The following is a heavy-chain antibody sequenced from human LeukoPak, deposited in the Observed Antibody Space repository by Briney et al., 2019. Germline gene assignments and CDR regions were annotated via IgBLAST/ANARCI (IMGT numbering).Heavy chain of an antibody. V-gene: IGHV4-39*01. Sequence: PSETLSLTCLVSGVYFGSSGCYSGWIRQPPGRGLEWIGSIFYTGNSYSNPSLHSRVTISADTSKNQFSLKLQFVTAADTAVYYCARLGASLVWDSGSFPDSWGQGTLVTVTS. CDR2: IFYTGNS. CDR1: GVYFGSSGCY. D-gene: IGHD3-10*01. J-gene: IGHJ4*02. CDR3: ARLGASLVWDSGSFPDS.